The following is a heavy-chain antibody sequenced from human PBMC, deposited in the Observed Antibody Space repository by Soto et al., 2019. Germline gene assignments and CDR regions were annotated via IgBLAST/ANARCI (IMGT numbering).Heavy chain of an antibody. J-gene: IGHJ4*02. D-gene: IGHD2-2*01. Sequence: SQTLSLTCAISGDSVSSNSAAWNWIRQSPSRGLECLGRTYYRSKWYNDYAVSVKSRITINPDTSKNQFSLQLNSVTPEDTAVYYCARAPASLVVVPAPLDHWGQGTLATVSS. CDR1: GDSVSSNSAA. CDR3: ARAPASLVVVPAPLDH. V-gene: IGHV6-1*01. CDR2: TYYRSKWYN.